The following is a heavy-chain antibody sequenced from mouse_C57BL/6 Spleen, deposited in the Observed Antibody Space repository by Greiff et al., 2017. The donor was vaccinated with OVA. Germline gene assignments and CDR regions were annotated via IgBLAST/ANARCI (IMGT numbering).Heavy chain of an antibody. CDR1: GFTFSSYG. CDR2: ISSGGSYT. J-gene: IGHJ2*01. V-gene: IGHV5-6*01. Sequence: DVQLVESGGDLVKPGGSLKLSCAASGFTFSSYGMSWVRQTPDKRLEWVATISSGGSYTYYPDSVKGRFTISRDNAKNTLYLQMSSLKSEETAMYYCARQTSQFDYWGQGTTLTVSS. CDR3: ARQTSQFDY.